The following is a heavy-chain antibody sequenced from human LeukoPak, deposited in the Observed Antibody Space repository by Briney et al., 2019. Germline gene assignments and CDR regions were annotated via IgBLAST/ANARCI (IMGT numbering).Heavy chain of an antibody. CDR3: ARVCGYGSGSYSHFDY. CDR1: GGSFSGYY. Sequence: SETLSLTCAVYGGSFSGYYWSWIRQPPGKGLEWIGEINHSGSTNYNPSLKSRVTISVDTSKNQFSLKLSSVTAADTAVYYCARVCGYGSGSYSHFDYWGQGTLVTVSS. D-gene: IGHD3-10*01. CDR2: INHSGST. J-gene: IGHJ4*02. V-gene: IGHV4-34*01.